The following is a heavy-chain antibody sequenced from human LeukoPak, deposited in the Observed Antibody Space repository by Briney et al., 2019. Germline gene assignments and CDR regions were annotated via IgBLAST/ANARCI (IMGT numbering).Heavy chain of an antibody. Sequence: PGGSLRLSCAASGFTFSSYAMSWVRQAPGKGLEWVSAISISGENTYYADSVKGRFTISGDTSRNTLYLQMHSLRAEDTAVYYCARLISTSSSRFSDYWGQGTLVTVSS. CDR2: ISISGENT. V-gene: IGHV3-23*01. D-gene: IGHD6-6*01. J-gene: IGHJ4*02. CDR1: GFTFSSYA. CDR3: ARLISTSSSRFSDY.